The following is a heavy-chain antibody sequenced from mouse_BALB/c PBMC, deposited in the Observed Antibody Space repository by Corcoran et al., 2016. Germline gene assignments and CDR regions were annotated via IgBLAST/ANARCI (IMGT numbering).Heavy chain of an antibody. CDR2: IYPRNGST. CDR3: AREKYESWVFAY. D-gene: IGHD2-14*01. J-gene: IGHJ3*01. CDR1: GYTFTDYT. V-gene: IGHV1-85*01. Sequence: QVQLQQSGPELVKPGASVKLSCKTSGYTFTDYTINWVKQRPGQGLEWIGGIYPRNGSTKYNEKFKGKATLTVDKSSSTAYMELHSLTSEDSAVYYCAREKYESWVFAYWGQGTMLTVSA.